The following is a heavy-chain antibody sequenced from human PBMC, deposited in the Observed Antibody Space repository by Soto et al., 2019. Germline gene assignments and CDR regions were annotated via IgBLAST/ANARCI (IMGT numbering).Heavy chain of an antibody. CDR1: GYTFSSHG. CDR2: ISGYNGNA. V-gene: IGHV1-18*01. CDR3: AREGSYGWYDC. Sequence: VQLVQSGAELRKPGASVKVSCTASGYTFSSHGIIWVRQAPGQGLEWMGSISGYNGNAKYAQRFQGRVTMTTDTSTRTVYMDMRSLGSDDSAVYYCAREGSYGWYDCWGQGTLVTVSS. J-gene: IGHJ5*01. D-gene: IGHD2-15*01.